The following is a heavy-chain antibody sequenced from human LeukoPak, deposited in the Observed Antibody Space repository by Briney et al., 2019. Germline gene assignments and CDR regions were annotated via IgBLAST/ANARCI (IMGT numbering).Heavy chain of an antibody. V-gene: IGHV3-21*01. CDR3: VRGGYEGSEY. Sequence: GGSLRLSCAASGFTFSSYSMNWVRQAPGKGLEWVASISSSSSYIYYADSVKGRFTISRDNDKNSLYLQMNRLRAEDTAVYYCVRGGYEGSEYWGQGTLVTVSS. CDR1: GFTFSSYS. CDR2: ISSSSSYI. D-gene: IGHD5-12*01. J-gene: IGHJ4*02.